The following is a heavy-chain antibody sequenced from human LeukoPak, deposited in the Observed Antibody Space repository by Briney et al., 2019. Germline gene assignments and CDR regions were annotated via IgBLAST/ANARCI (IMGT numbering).Heavy chain of an antibody. CDR3: AKGTARIAVAGKFDY. D-gene: IGHD6-19*01. CDR2: ISSSGSTV. J-gene: IGHJ4*02. Sequence: GGSLRLSCAASGFTFSTYEMNWVRQAPGKGLEWVSYISSSGSTVYYADSVKGRFTISRDNSKNTLYLQMNSLRAEDTAVYYCAKGTARIAVAGKFDYWGQGTLVTVSS. V-gene: IGHV3-48*03. CDR1: GFTFSTYE.